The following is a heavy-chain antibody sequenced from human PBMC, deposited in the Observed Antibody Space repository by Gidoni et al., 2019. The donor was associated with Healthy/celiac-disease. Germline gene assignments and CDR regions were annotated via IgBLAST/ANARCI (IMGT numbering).Heavy chain of an antibody. CDR2: ISWNSGSI. Sequence: EVQLVESGGGLVQPGRSLRLSCSASVFTFVDYPFHWVRQAPGEGLVWVSGISWNSGSIGYADSVKGRFTISRDNAKNSLYLQMNSLRAEDTALYYCAKERAAYCGGDCYSGDAFDIWGQGTMVTVSS. V-gene: IGHV3-9*01. J-gene: IGHJ3*02. CDR1: VFTFVDYP. CDR3: AKERAAYCGGDCYSGDAFDI. D-gene: IGHD2-21*02.